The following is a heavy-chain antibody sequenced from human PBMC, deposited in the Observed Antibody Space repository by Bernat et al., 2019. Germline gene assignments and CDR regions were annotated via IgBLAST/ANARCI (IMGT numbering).Heavy chain of an antibody. CDR3: AKARGTTVTTRFAFDI. CDR2: IYSGGST. CDR1: GFTVSSNY. V-gene: IGHV3-53*01. Sequence: EVQLVESGGGLIQPGGSLRLSCAASGFTVSSNYMSWVRQAPGKGLEWVSVIYSGGSTYYADSVKGRFTISRDNSKNTLYLQMNSLRAEDTAVYYCAKARGTTVTTRFAFDIWGQGTMVTVSS. J-gene: IGHJ3*02. D-gene: IGHD4-17*01.